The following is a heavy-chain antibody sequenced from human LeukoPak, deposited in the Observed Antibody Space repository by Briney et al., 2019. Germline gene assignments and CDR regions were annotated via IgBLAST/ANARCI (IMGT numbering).Heavy chain of an antibody. CDR3: ARQRAVAGFDP. J-gene: IGHJ5*02. V-gene: IGHV4-34*01. CDR2: INHSGST. Sequence: SETLSLTCAVYGGSFSGYYWSWIRQPPGKGLEWIGEINHSGSTNYNPSLKSRVTISVDTSKNQFSLKLSSVTDADTAVYYCARQRAVAGFDPWGQGTLVTVSS. CDR1: GGSFSGYY. D-gene: IGHD6-19*01.